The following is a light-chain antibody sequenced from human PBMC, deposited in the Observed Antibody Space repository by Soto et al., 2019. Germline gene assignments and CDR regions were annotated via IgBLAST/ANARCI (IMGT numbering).Light chain of an antibody. CDR3: QQYNNWRGT. J-gene: IGKJ1*01. V-gene: IGKV3-15*01. CDR2: GAS. CDR1: QSVSSN. Sequence: EIVMPQSPATLSVSPGERATLSCRASQSVSSNLAWYQQKPGQAPRLLIYGASTRATGIPARFRGSRSGTEFTLTISSLQSEDFAVYYCQQYNNWRGTFGQGTKVEIK.